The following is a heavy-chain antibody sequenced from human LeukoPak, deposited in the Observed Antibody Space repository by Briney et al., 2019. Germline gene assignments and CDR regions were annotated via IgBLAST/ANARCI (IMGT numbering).Heavy chain of an antibody. D-gene: IGHD3-16*01. J-gene: IGHJ4*02. Sequence: SETLSLTCAVSGGSISSSNWWSWDRQPPGKGLEWIGEIYHSGSTNYNPSLKSRVTISVDKSKNQFSLKLSSVTAADTAVYYCARDSDYRGSILHWGQGTLVTVSS. CDR3: ARDSDYRGSILH. CDR2: IYHSGST. CDR1: GGSISSSNW. V-gene: IGHV4-4*02.